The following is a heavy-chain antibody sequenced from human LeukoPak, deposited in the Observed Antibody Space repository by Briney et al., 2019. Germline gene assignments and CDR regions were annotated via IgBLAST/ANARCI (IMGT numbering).Heavy chain of an antibody. CDR2: IYTSGSA. CDR3: ARILGDWNYYYYMDV. Sequence: SETLSLTCTVSGGSISGYYWSWIRQPPGKGLEWIGYIYTSGSANYNPSLKSRVTISRDTSKNQFSLKLSSVTAADTAGYYCARILGDWNYYYYMDVWGKGTTVTVSS. V-gene: IGHV4-4*09. CDR1: GGSISGYY. J-gene: IGHJ6*03. D-gene: IGHD2-21*02.